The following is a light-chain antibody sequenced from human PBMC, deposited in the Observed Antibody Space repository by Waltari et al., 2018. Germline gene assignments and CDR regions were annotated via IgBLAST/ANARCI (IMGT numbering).Light chain of an antibody. CDR3: QQRYNWPLT. CDR2: DAY. Sequence: EIVLTQSPATLSLSPGERAPLSCRASLSVSSSVAWYQQKPAQAPRLLIDDAYNRATGIPARFSGSGSGTDFTLTISSLEPEDFALYYCQQRYNWPLTFGGGTKVEIK. V-gene: IGKV3-11*01. CDR1: LSVSSS. J-gene: IGKJ4*01.